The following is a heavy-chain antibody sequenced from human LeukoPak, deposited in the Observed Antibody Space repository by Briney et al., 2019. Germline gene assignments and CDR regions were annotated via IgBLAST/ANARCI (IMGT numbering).Heavy chain of an antibody. CDR1: GGSISSYY. D-gene: IGHD3-9*01. J-gene: IGHJ3*02. V-gene: IGHV4-59*01. Sequence: PSETLSLTRTVSGGSISSYYRSWIRQPPGKGLEWIGYIYYSGSTNYNPSLKSRVTISVDTSKNQFSLKLSSVTAADTAMYYCAREYYDILTGPNDAFDIWGQGTMVTVSS. CDR2: IYYSGST. CDR3: AREYYDILTGPNDAFDI.